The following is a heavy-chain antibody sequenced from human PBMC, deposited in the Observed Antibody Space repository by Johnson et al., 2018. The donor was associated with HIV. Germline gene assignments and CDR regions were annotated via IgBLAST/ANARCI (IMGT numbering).Heavy chain of an antibody. V-gene: IGHV3-73*02. CDR3: TRTDGIYKYDISGFGDAFDI. CDR1: GFTVSDSA. Sequence: VQLVESGGGLVQPDGSLKLSCAASGFTVSDSAMYWVRQTSGKGLEWVGRIRSETYSYATAYAASVKGRFTISRDDSQNTAYLQMNSLKSEDTAMYYCTRTDGIYKYDISGFGDAFDIWGQGTMVTVSS. D-gene: IGHD3-22*01. J-gene: IGHJ3*02. CDR2: IRSETYSYAT.